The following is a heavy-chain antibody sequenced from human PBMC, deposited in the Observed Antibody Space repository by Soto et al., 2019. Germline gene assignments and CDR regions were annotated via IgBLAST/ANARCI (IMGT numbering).Heavy chain of an antibody. CDR3: AKDASSGYYDDAFDI. CDR2: ISGSGCST. V-gene: IGHV3-23*01. J-gene: IGHJ3*02. CDR1: VFTFSSYA. D-gene: IGHD3-22*01. Sequence: GGSLRLSCAASVFTFSSYAMSWVRQGPGKGLEWVSAISGSGCSTYYADSVKGRFTISRDNSKNTLYLQMNSLRAEDTAVYYCAKDASSGYYDDAFDIWGQGTMVTVSS.